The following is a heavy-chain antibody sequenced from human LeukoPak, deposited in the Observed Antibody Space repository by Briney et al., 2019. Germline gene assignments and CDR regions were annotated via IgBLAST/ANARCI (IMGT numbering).Heavy chain of an antibody. D-gene: IGHD3-10*01. CDR3: ARGPYYAAGSFDY. J-gene: IGHJ4*02. CDR1: GFSFSSNW. V-gene: IGHV3-74*01. CDR2: ISIDGGDT. Sequence: GGSLRLSCAASGFSFSSNWMHWVRQAPGKGLVWVSRISIDGGDTVHADSVKGRFTVSRDNAKDTLYLQMNSLRVEDTAVYYCARGPYYAAGSFDYWGQGTLVTVSS.